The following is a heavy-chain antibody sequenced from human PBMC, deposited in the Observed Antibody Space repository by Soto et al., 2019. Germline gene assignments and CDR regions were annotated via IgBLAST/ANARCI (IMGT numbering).Heavy chain of an antibody. CDR2: IYYSGST. V-gene: IGHV4-39*01. J-gene: IGHJ6*02. CDR3: AKTVPARPGFPGYYYGMDV. D-gene: IGHD6-6*01. Sequence: SQTMSLTCTVSGGCISSSSCYWGLIRQPPGKGLEWIGSIYYSGSTYYDPSLKSRVTISVDTSKNQFSLKLSSVTAADTAVYYCAKTVPARPGFPGYYYGMDVWGQGTTVTV. CDR1: GGCISSSSCY.